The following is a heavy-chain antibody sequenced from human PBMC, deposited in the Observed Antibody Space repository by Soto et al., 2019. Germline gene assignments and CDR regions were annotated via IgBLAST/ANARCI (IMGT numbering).Heavy chain of an antibody. Sequence: PSETLSLTCTVSGGSISSGGYYWSWIRQHPGKGLEWIGYIYYSGSTYYNPSLKSRVTISVDTSKNQFSLKLSSVTAADTAVYYCARERESLRFLDYWGQGTLVTVSS. CDR2: IYYSGST. CDR1: GGSISSGGYY. CDR3: ARERESLRFLDY. J-gene: IGHJ4*02. D-gene: IGHD3-3*01. V-gene: IGHV4-31*03.